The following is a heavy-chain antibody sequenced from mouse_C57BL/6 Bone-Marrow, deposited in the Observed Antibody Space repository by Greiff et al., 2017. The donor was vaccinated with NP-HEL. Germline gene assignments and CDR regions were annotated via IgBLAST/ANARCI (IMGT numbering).Heavy chain of an antibody. J-gene: IGHJ3*01. Sequence: QVQLKESGAELARPGASVKLSCKASGYTFTSYGISWVKQRTGQGLEWIGEIYPSSGNTYYNEKFKGKATLTADKSSSTAYMELRSLTSEDSAVYFCARFYYYGSSYVAYWGQGTLVTVSA. D-gene: IGHD1-1*01. CDR3: ARFYYYGSSYVAY. CDR1: GYTFTSYG. CDR2: IYPSSGNT. V-gene: IGHV1-81*01.